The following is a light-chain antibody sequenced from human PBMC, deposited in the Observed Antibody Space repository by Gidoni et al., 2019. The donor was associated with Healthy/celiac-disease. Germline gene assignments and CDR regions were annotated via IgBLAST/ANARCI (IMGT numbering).Light chain of an antibody. V-gene: IGLV2-14*01. CDR3: SSYTSSSTLGV. Sequence: QSALTQPASVSESPGQSITISCTGTSSDVGGYNYVSWYKQHPGKAPKLMIYEVSNRPSGVSNRFSGSKSGNTASLTISGLQAEDEADYYCSSYTSSSTLGVFGGGTKLTVL. CDR2: EVS. CDR1: SSDVGGYNY. J-gene: IGLJ2*01.